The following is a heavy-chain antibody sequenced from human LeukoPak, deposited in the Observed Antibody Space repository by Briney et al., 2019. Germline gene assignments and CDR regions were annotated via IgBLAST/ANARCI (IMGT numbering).Heavy chain of an antibody. Sequence: GGSLRLSCAASGFIFSGFAMSWVRQAPGKGLEWVANIKHDGSEAHYVDSVKGRFTISRDNAKNSLSLQMNSLNVDDTGVYFCTRDALFGSGRTHLDFWSQGTLVSVSS. CDR3: TRDALFGSGRTHLDF. J-gene: IGHJ4*02. CDR2: IKHDGSEA. CDR1: GFIFSGFA. V-gene: IGHV3-7*04. D-gene: IGHD3-10*01.